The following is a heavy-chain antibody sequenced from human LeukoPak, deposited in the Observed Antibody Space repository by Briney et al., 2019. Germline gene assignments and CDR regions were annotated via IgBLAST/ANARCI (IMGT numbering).Heavy chain of an antibody. CDR3: VPKGTEGY. J-gene: IGHJ4*02. Sequence: GGSLRLSCAASGFTVSSNYMSLVRQAPSKGLEYVSAISPNGGSTYYADSVKGRFSISRDNSKNTLYLQMSSLRAEDTAVYYCVPKGTEGYWGQGTLVTVSS. CDR2: ISPNGGST. CDR1: GFTVSSNY. V-gene: IGHV3-64D*06.